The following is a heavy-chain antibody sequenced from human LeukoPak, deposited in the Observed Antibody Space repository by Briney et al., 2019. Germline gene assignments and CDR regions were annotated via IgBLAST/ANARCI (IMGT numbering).Heavy chain of an antibody. CDR1: GYTFTSYG. CDR2: ISAYSGNT. V-gene: IGHV1-18*01. Sequence: ASVKVSCKASGYTFTSYGISWVRQAPGQGLEWMGWISAYSGNTNYAQKLQGRVTMTTDTSTSTAYMELRSLRSEDTAVYYCARDPGPGVSGSLDYWGQGTLVTVSS. J-gene: IGHJ4*02. D-gene: IGHD5-12*01. CDR3: ARDPGPGVSGSLDY.